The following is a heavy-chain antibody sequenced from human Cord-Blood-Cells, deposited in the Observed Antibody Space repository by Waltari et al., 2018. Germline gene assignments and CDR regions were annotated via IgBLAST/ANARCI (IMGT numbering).Heavy chain of an antibody. V-gene: IGHV4-38-2*01. J-gene: IGHJ4*02. Sequence: VQLQASGPGLVKPSETLSLTCAVSGSSISSGYYWGWTRQPPAKGLEWIGSIYHSGSTYYNPSLKSRVTISVDTSKNQFSLKLSSVTAADTAVYYCARVGDYGSSGYYLHLFDYWGQGTLVTVSS. D-gene: IGHD3-22*01. CDR2: IYHSGST. CDR1: GSSISSGYY. CDR3: ARVGDYGSSGYYLHLFDY.